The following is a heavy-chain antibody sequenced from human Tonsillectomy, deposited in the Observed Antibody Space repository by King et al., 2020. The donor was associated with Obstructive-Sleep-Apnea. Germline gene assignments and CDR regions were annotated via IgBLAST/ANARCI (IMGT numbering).Heavy chain of an antibody. CDR2: INWNSGNI. CDR1: GFTFADYA. D-gene: IGHD6-13*01. Sequence: VQLVESGGGLVQPGTSLRLSCSASGFTFADYAMHWVRRAPGKGLEWVSSINWNSGNIGYVDSVKGRFTVSRDNARNSLFLEMNSLRTEDTALYFCTKGSSSSWYWDYGMDVWGQGTTVTVS. J-gene: IGHJ6*02. CDR3: TKGSSSSWYWDYGMDV. V-gene: IGHV3-9*01.